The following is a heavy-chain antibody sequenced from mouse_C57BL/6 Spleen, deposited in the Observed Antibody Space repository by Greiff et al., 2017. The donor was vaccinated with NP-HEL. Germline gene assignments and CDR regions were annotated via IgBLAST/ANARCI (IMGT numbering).Heavy chain of an antibody. Sequence: EVQGVESGGGLVKPGGSLKLSCAASGFTFSSYAMSWVRQTPEKRLEWVATISDGGSYTYYPDNVKGRFTISRDNAKNNLYLPMSHLKSEDTAMYDWAGEGAAAWFVYWGKGTLVTVSA. V-gene: IGHV5-4*01. CDR3: AGEGAAAWFVY. J-gene: IGHJ3*01. CDR1: GFTFSSYA. D-gene: IGHD3-3*01. CDR2: ISDGGSYT.